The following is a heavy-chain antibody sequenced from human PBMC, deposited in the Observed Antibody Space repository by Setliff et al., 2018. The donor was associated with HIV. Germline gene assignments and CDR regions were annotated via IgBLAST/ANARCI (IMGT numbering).Heavy chain of an antibody. CDR3: VRDLLWAFDM. Sequence: GGSLRLSCAASGFTFSSYWMHWVRQAPGKGLVWVSHISHDGSSTNYADSVKGRFSISRDTAKNSLYLQMNSLRPEDTALYYCVRDLLWAFDMWGPGTMVTVSS. J-gene: IGHJ3*02. CDR2: ISHDGSST. CDR1: GFTFSSYW. V-gene: IGHV3-74*01. D-gene: IGHD3-10*01.